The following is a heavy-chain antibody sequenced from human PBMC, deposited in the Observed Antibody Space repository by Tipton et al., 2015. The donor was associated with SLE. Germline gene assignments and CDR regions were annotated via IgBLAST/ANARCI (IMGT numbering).Heavy chain of an antibody. Sequence: GSLRLSCAASGFTFSSYEMNWVRQAPGKGLEWVAYISSSGITINYADCVKGRFTISRDNAKNSLYLQMNSLRAEDTAVYYCARERSPLDAFDIWGQGTKVTVSS. CDR3: ARERSPLDAFDI. J-gene: IGHJ3*02. CDR2: ISSSGITI. CDR1: GFTFSSYE. V-gene: IGHV3-48*03.